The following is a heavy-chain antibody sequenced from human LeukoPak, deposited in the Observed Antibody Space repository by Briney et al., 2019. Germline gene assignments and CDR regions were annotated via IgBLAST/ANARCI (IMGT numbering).Heavy chain of an antibody. CDR1: GVTFSNYG. Sequence: PGGSLRLSCAASGVTFSNYGMHWVRQAPGKGLEWVAFIRFDGTNKYYADSMKGRRTISRDNSKNTLYLQMNSLRAEDTAVYYCAGPSSSGVGYWGQGTLVTVSS. D-gene: IGHD3-10*01. V-gene: IGHV3-30*02. CDR2: IRFDGTNK. CDR3: AGPSSSGVGY. J-gene: IGHJ4*02.